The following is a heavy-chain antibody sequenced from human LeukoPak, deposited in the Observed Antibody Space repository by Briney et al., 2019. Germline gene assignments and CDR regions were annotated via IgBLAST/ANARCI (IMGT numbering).Heavy chain of an antibody. D-gene: IGHD1-26*01. CDR1: GDSVSSNSAA. CDR2: TYYRSKWYN. J-gene: IGHJ6*02. CDR3: ARGELLNYRIIYGMDV. V-gene: IGHV6-1*01. Sequence: SQTLSLTCAISGDSVSSNSAAWNWIRQSPSRGLEWLGRTYYRSKWYNDYAVSVKSRITINPDTSKNQFSLRLNSVTPEDTAVYYCARGELLNYRIIYGMDVWGQGTTVTVS.